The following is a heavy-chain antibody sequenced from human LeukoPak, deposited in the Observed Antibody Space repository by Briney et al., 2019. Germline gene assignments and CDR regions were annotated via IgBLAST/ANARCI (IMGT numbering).Heavy chain of an antibody. CDR1: GGSISSSSYY. J-gene: IGHJ4*02. V-gene: IGHV4-39*07. CDR3: ASLRGQAGY. D-gene: IGHD3-16*01. Sequence: SETLSLTCTVSGGSISSSSYYWGWIRQPPGKGLEWIGSIYYSGSTYYNPSLKSRVTISVDTSKNQFSLKLSSVTAADTAVYYCASLRGQAGYWGQGTLVTVSS. CDR2: IYYSGST.